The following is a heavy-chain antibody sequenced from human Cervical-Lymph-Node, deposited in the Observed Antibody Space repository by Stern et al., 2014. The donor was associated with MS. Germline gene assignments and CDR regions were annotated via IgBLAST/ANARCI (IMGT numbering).Heavy chain of an antibody. CDR2: IVVGRGNP. J-gene: IGHJ4*02. CDR3: AAEPGPEESNGTGGALGYYFDY. Sequence: QLVQSGPEVKKAGTSVKVSCKASGFTFTRSAVQWVRQARGQRLEWKGGIVVGRGNPNYAMKFQERLTNTRDMSTNTAYMKQTSLRSEDTAVYYCAAEPGPEESNGTGGALGYYFDYWGQGTLVTVSS. D-gene: IGHD2-8*02. CDR1: GFTFTRSA. V-gene: IGHV1-58*01.